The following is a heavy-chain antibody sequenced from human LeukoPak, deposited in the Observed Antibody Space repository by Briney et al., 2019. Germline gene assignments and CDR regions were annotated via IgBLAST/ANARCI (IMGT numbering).Heavy chain of an antibody. D-gene: IGHD2-2*01. Sequence: GRSLRLSCAASGFTFSSYAMPWVRQAPGKGLEWVAVISYDGSNKHYADSVKGRFTISRDNSKNTLYLQMNSLRAEDTAVYYCARRCSSTSCPVDYWGQGTLVTVSS. V-gene: IGHV3-30-3*01. CDR2: ISYDGSNK. CDR1: GFTFSSYA. J-gene: IGHJ4*02. CDR3: ARRCSSTSCPVDY.